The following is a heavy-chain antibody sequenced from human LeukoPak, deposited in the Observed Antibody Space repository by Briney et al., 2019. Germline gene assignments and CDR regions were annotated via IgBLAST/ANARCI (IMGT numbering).Heavy chain of an antibody. J-gene: IGHJ4*02. CDR1: GFTFSSYE. CDR3: ANSPGIAVAAVDY. Sequence: LTGGSLRLSCAASGFTFSSYEMKWVRQAPGKGLEWVSYISSSGSTIYYADSVKGRFTISRDNAKNSLYLQMNSLRAEDTAVYYCANSPGIAVAAVDYWGQGTLVTVSS. D-gene: IGHD6-19*01. V-gene: IGHV3-48*03. CDR2: ISSSGSTI.